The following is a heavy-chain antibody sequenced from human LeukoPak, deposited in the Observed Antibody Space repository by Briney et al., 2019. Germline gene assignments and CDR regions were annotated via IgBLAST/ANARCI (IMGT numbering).Heavy chain of an antibody. CDR3: AKDSGGYNLLFDY. Sequence: GGSLRLSCSVSGFTISSYAMHWVRQAPGKGLEYVSSISSDGGSTFYADSVKGRFTISRDNSKNTLYLQMNSLRAEDTAVYYCAKDSGGYNLLFDYWGQGTLVTVSS. J-gene: IGHJ4*02. CDR1: GFTISSYA. V-gene: IGHV3-64*04. D-gene: IGHD5-24*01. CDR2: ISSDGGST.